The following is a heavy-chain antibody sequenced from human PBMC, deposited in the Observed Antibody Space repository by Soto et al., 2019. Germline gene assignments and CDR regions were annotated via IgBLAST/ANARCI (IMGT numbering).Heavy chain of an antibody. CDR2: IIPIFGTA. D-gene: IGHD4-17*01. Sequence: ASVKVSCKASGGTFSSYAISWVRQAPGQGLEWMGGIIPIFGTANYAQKFQGRVTITADESTSTAYMELSSLRSEDTAVYYCARVYGDYGPYFDYWGQGTLVTVS. CDR3: ARVYGDYGPYFDY. J-gene: IGHJ4*02. V-gene: IGHV1-69*13. CDR1: GGTFSSYA.